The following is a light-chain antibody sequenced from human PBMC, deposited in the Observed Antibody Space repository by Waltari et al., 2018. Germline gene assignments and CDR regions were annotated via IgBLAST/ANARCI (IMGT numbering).Light chain of an antibody. V-gene: IGKV2-28*01. CDR1: QSLLHNDGYSS. CDR3: MQTLQTPCT. CDR2: LGS. J-gene: IGKJ2*02. Sequence: DIVMTQSPLPLPVTPGEPASISCRASQSLLHNDGYSSLNWYLQKPGQSPLLLIYLGSNRASGVPDRFSGSGSGTDFTLKISRVEAEDVGVYYCMQTLQTPCTFGQGTKLEI.